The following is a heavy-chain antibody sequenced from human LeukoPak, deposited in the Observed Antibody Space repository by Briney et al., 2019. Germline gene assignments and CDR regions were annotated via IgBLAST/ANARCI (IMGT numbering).Heavy chain of an antibody. J-gene: IGHJ4*02. D-gene: IGHD3-3*01. CDR3: ARLSDFWSGYPGC. CDR1: GGSISSGSYY. Sequence: SETLSVTSTVPGGSISSGSYYRGWIRQPPGKGLEWIGSIYYSGSTYYNPSLKSRVTISVDTSKNQFSLKLSSVTAADTAVYYCARLSDFWSGYPGCWGQGTRVTVSS. CDR2: IYYSGST. V-gene: IGHV4-39*01.